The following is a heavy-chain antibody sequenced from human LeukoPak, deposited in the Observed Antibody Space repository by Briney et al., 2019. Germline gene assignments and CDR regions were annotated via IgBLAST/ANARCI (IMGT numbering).Heavy chain of an antibody. CDR2: ISYDGSNK. V-gene: IGHV3-30*18. Sequence: GGSLRLSCAASKFTFSSYGMHWVRQAPGKGLEWVAVISYDGSNKYYADSVRGRFTISRDNSKNTLYLHMNSLGPEDTAVYYCAKSRHPYNWNDGAFFDYWGQGTLVTVSS. J-gene: IGHJ4*02. CDR1: KFTFSSYG. D-gene: IGHD1-20*01. CDR3: AKSRHPYNWNDGAFFDY.